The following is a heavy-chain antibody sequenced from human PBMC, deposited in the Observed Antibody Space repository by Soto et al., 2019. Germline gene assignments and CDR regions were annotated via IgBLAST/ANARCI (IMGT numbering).Heavy chain of an antibody. V-gene: IGHV4-31*03. D-gene: IGHD3-10*01. J-gene: IGHJ6*02. CDR2: IYYSGST. CDR1: GGSISSGGYY. Sequence: QVQLQESGPGLVKPSQTLSLTCTVSGGSISSGGYYWSWIRQHPGKGLEWIGYIYYSGSTYYNPSLKRRVTISVDTPKNQFSLKLSSVTAADTAVYYCARDRLGKVSGYYYGMDVWGQGTTVTVSS. CDR3: ARDRLGKVSGYYYGMDV.